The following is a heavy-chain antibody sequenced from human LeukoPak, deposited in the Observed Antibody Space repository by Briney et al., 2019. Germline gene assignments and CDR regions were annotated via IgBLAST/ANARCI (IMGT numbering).Heavy chain of an antibody. J-gene: IGHJ6*02. CDR2: FDPEDGET. CDR1: VYTLTQWF. Sequence: ASVTVSCMVSVYTLTQWFIHWVRQAPGGEREWMGGFDPEDGETVDAPEYQDRVTMTEDTSADTAYMELSSLRSEDTAVYYCTTCLNGAGQPVAIYYYGMDVWGQGTTVTVSS. V-gene: IGHV1-24*01. CDR3: TTCLNGAGQPVAIYYYGMDV. D-gene: IGHD2-2*01.